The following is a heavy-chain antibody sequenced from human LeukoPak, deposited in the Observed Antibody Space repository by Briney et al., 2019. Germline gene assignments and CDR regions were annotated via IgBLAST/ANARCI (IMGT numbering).Heavy chain of an antibody. CDR3: AGPLFNGMDV. J-gene: IGHJ6*02. CDR1: GGSIISTAYY. V-gene: IGHV4-39*07. CDR2: IYYSGST. Sequence: SETLSLTCSVSGGSIISTAYYWGWIRQPPGKGLEWIGSIYYSGSTNYNPSLKSRVTISVDTSKNQFSLKLSSVTAADTAVYYCAGPLFNGMDVWGQGTTVTVSS.